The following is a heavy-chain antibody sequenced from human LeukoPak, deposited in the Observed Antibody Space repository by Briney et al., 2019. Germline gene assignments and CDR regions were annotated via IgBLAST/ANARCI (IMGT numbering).Heavy chain of an antibody. CDR2: IRYDGSNK. D-gene: IGHD5-18*01. CDR1: GFTFSSYG. Sequence: GGSLRLSCAASGFTFSSYGMHWVRQAPGKGLEWVAFIRYDGSNKYYADSVKGRFTIPRDNAKNSLYLQMNSLRAEDTAVYYCARDYGEYSYGYMWLVSLDYWGQGTLVTVSS. J-gene: IGHJ4*02. CDR3: ARDYGEYSYGYMWLVSLDY. V-gene: IGHV3-30*02.